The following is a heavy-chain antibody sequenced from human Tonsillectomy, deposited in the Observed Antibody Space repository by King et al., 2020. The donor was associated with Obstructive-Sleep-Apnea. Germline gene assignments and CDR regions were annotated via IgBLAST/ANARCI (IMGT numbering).Heavy chain of an antibody. CDR2: IYYSGST. Sequence: QLQESGPGLVKPSETLSLTCTVSGGSISSYYWSWIRQPPGKGLEWIGYIYYSGSTNYNPSLKSRVTISIDTSKNQFSLKLSSVTAAETAVYYCASLRRVILVEDYWGQGTLVTVSS. J-gene: IGHJ4*02. D-gene: IGHD3-22*01. CDR3: ASLRRVILVEDY. V-gene: IGHV4-59*08. CDR1: GGSISSYY.